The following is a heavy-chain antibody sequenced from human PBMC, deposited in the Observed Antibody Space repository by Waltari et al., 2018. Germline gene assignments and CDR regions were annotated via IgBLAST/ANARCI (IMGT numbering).Heavy chain of an antibody. CDR2: IYTSGST. V-gene: IGHV4-61*02. Sequence: QVQLQESGPGVVKPSQTLSLTCTVSGGSISSGSFYWNWIRQPAGKGLEWIGFIYTSGSTNYNPSLKSRVTISADTSKNQCSLRLTSVTAADTAVYYCAREGGFSYRSEHWGQGALVTVAS. D-gene: IGHD3-10*01. CDR3: AREGGFSYRSEH. CDR1: GGSISSGSFY. J-gene: IGHJ4*02.